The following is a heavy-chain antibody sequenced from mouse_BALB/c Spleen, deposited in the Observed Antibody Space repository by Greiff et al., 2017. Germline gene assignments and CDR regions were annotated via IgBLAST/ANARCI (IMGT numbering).Heavy chain of an antibody. Sequence: VQLQQSGAELVKPGASVKLSCTASGFNIKDTYMHWVKQRPEQGLEWIGRIDPANGNTKYDPKFQGKATITADTSSNTAYLQLSSLTSEDTAVYYCARYYGSSYGFDYWGQGTTLTVSS. V-gene: IGHV14-3*02. CDR2: IDPANGNT. J-gene: IGHJ2*01. CDR3: ARYYGSSYGFDY. D-gene: IGHD1-1*01. CDR1: GFNIKDTY.